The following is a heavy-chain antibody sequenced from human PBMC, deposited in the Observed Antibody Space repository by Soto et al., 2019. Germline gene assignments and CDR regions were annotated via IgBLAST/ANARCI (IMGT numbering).Heavy chain of an antibody. CDR3: ARQRLGYCSSTSCYLSPYYYMDV. D-gene: IGHD2-2*01. J-gene: IGHJ6*03. CDR2: IYYSGST. CDR1: GGSSSSYY. V-gene: IGHV4-59*08. Sequence: SETVSLTCTFSGGSSSSYYWSWIRQPPGKGLEWIGYIYYSGSTNYNPSLKSRVTISVDTSKNQFSLKLSSVTAADTAVYYCARQRLGYCSSTSCYLSPYYYMDVWGKGTTVTVSS.